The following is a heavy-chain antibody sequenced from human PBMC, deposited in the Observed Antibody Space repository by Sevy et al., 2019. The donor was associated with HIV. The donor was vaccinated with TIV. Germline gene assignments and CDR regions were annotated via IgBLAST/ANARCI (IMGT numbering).Heavy chain of an antibody. CDR3: TRVSRGTDDDH. CDR1: GFTFSNSW. D-gene: IGHD2-2*01. J-gene: IGHJ4*02. V-gene: IGHV3-7*01. CDR2: INPGGTEE. Sequence: GESLKISCVASGFTFSNSWMNWVRQAPGKGLEWVANINPGGTEEFYVDSVKGRFIISRDNAKNSLFLQMNSLRAEDTAVYYCTRVSRGTDDDHWGQGTLVTVSS.